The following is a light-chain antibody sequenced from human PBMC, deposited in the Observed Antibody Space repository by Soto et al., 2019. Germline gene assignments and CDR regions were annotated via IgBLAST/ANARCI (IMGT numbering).Light chain of an antibody. V-gene: IGKV1-39*01. CDR2: TTS. CDR3: QQLNSYPIT. J-gene: IGKJ5*01. CDR1: QTIRNF. Sequence: DIQMTQSPSSLSASVGDRVTITCRASQTIRNFLNWYQQKPGTAPRLLVHTTSSLQSGVPARFSGSGSGTDFTLTISSLQPEDFATYYCQQLNSYPITFGQGTRLEIK.